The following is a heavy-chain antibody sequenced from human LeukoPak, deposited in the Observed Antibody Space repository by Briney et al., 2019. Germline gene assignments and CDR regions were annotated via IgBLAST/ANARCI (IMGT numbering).Heavy chain of an antibody. CDR1: GFTFSSYW. V-gene: IGHV3-74*01. Sequence: PGGSLRLSCAASGFTFSSYWMHWVRQAPGKGLVWVSRINSGGSSTSYADSVKGRFTISRDNAKNTLYLQMNSLRAEDTAVYYCAREDTSDAFDIWGQGTMVTVSS. J-gene: IGHJ3*02. CDR2: INSGGSST. D-gene: IGHD5-18*01. CDR3: AREDTSDAFDI.